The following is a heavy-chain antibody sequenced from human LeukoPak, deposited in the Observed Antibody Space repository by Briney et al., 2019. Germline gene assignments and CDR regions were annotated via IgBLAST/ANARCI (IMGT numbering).Heavy chain of an antibody. D-gene: IGHD1-26*01. CDR1: GYTFSRYW. V-gene: IGHV5-51*01. Sequence: GESLKISCVASGYTFSRYWIGWVRQMPGRGLEWMGLIYPDDSDTRYSPSFEGQVTISADKSITTTYLQWSSLKASDTAIYYCARGSEGEAYFYYYLDVWGKGTPVTVSS. CDR3: ARGSEGEAYFYYYLDV. CDR2: IYPDDSDT. J-gene: IGHJ6*03.